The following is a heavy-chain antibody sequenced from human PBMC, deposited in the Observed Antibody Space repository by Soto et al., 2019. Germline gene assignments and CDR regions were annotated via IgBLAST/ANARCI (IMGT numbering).Heavy chain of an antibody. CDR1: GFTFSNSA. Sequence: EVQLLESGGGLVQPGGSLRLSCAASGFTFSNSAMSWVRQAPGKGLEWVSTISGSGGTTYYADSVEGRFAISRDNSKNTLYLQMNSLRADDTAVYYCASRAYIMPNYWGQGTLVTVSS. J-gene: IGHJ4*02. CDR2: ISGSGGTT. V-gene: IGHV3-23*01. CDR3: ASRAYIMPNY. D-gene: IGHD3-16*01.